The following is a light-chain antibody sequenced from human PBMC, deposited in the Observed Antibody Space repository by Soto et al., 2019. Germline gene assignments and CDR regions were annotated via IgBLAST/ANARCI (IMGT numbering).Light chain of an antibody. Sequence: TQMTQSPSSVSASVGDRVTITCRASQGISSLLAWYQQKPGKAPKLLIDAASSLQSGVPSRFSGSGSGTEFTLTISSLQPDDIATYFCQQYQTYSTFGQGTRLEI. CDR1: QGISSL. J-gene: IGKJ5*01. CDR3: QQYQTYST. CDR2: AAS. V-gene: IGKV1-12*01.